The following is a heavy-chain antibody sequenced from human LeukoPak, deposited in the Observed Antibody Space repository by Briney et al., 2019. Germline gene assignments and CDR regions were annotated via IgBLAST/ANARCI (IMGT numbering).Heavy chain of an antibody. CDR3: ARLSRPTPWLIFDY. CDR1: GGSISSYY. Sequence: PSETLSLTCTVSGGSISSYYWSWIRQPAGKGLEWIGRIYTSGSTNYNPSLKSRVTISVDASKNQFSLKLSSVTAADTAVYYCARLSRPTPWLIFDYWGQGTLVTVSS. D-gene: IGHD3-22*01. V-gene: IGHV4-4*07. J-gene: IGHJ4*02. CDR2: IYTSGST.